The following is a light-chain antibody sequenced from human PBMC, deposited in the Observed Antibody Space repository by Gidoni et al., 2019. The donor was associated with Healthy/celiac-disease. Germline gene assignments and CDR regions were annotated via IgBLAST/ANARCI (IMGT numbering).Light chain of an antibody. V-gene: IGKV1-33*01. CDR2: DAS. Sequence: QMPKSPSSLSASVGDRVTITCQASQDISNYLNWYQQKPGKAPKLLIYDASNLETGVPSRFSGSGSGTDFTFTISSLQPEDIATYYCQQYDNLPITFGQGTRLEIK. J-gene: IGKJ5*01. CDR3: QQYDNLPIT. CDR1: QDISNY.